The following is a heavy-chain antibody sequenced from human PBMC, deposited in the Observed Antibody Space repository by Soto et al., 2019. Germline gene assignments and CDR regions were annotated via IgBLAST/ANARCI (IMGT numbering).Heavy chain of an antibody. CDR2: IYYSGST. Sequence: QLQLQESGPGLVKPSETLSLTGTVSGGSISSSSYYWGWVRQPPGKGLARLGSIYYSGSTYYNPSLKSRVPQAAETPKNQVPRKLCSVTAADTAVYYCATLQYYDSSGYDLGYWGQGTLVTVSS. CDR1: GGSISSSSYY. V-gene: IGHV4-39*01. J-gene: IGHJ4*02. CDR3: ATLQYYDSSGYDLGY. D-gene: IGHD3-22*01.